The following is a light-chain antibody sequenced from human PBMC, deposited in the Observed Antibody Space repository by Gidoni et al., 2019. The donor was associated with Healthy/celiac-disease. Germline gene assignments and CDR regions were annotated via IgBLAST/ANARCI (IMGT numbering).Light chain of an antibody. V-gene: IGKV1-39*01. CDR3: QQSYSTPPIT. CDR2: PAY. J-gene: IGKJ5*01. CDR1: QSINSY. Sequence: DIQITQSPSSLSASVRDRVTITCRVSQSINSYLNWYQQKPEKATKLLVYPAYSLQCGAPSRFNGGGSGTDFTLTISSMQQEDFTTKYCQQSYSTPPITFGRGTRLEIK.